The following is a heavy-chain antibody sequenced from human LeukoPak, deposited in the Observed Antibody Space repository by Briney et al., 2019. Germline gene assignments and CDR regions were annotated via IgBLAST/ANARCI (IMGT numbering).Heavy chain of an antibody. CDR2: ISSSSSYI. Sequence: GGSLRLSCAASGFTFSSYSMNWVRQAPGKGLEWVSSISSSSSYIYYADSVKGRFTISRDNAKNSLYLQMNSLRAEDTAVYYCARDLNQGYSGYDYRGGFDHWGQGTLVTVSS. J-gene: IGHJ4*02. V-gene: IGHV3-21*01. CDR3: ARDLNQGYSGYDYRGGFDH. D-gene: IGHD5-12*01. CDR1: GFTFSSYS.